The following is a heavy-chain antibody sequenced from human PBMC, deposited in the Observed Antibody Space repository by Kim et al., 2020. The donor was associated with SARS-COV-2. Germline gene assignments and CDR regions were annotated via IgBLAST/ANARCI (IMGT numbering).Heavy chain of an antibody. Sequence: SETLSLTCTVSGGSISSGGYYWSWIRQHPGKGLEWIGYIYYSGSTYYNPSLKSRVTISVDTSKNQFSLKLSSVTAADTAVHYCARIVTDIVLMVAATGAFDIWGQGTMVTVSS. CDR2: IYYSGST. CDR3: ARIVTDIVLMVAATGAFDI. V-gene: IGHV4-31*03. CDR1: GGSISSGGYY. D-gene: IGHD2-15*01. J-gene: IGHJ3*02.